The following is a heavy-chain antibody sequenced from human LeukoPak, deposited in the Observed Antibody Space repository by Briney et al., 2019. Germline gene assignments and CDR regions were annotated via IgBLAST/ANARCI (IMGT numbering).Heavy chain of an antibody. CDR3: VRVGSGATRADTLDL. CDR2: IGAAGSHI. J-gene: IGHJ3*01. D-gene: IGHD6-19*01. Sequence: KPGGSLRLSCAASGFTFNSYSMHWVCQAPGEGLEWVSSIGAAGSHIYYADSMKGRFTISRDNAKSSLFLQMNSLRAEDTGIYYCVRVGSGATRADTLDLWGQGTMVTVSS. CDR1: GFTFNSYS. V-gene: IGHV3-21*01.